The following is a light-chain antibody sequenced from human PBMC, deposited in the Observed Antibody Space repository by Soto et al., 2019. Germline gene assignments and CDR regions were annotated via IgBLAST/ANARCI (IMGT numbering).Light chain of an antibody. CDR1: QSISSW. CDR3: DQSNSISYT. Sequence: DIQMTQSPSSVSASVGDGATITCRASQSISSWLAWYQQKPEQAPKLLIYAVSSLQTGVPSRVSGSRSGTHFALTISNLQPEDSATDYGDQSNSISYTCGQGTKVLIK. CDR2: AVS. V-gene: IGKV1-12*01. J-gene: IGKJ2*01.